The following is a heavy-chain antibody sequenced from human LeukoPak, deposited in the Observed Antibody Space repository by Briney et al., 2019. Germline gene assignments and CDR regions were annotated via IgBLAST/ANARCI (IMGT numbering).Heavy chain of an antibody. CDR2: IYYSGST. CDR1: GGSISSYY. D-gene: IGHD1-26*01. CDR3: ARDLHYSGSSLYDY. V-gene: IGHV4-59*01. Sequence: PSETLSLTCTVSGGSISSYYWSWIRQPPGKGLEWIGFIYYSGSTNYNPSLKSRVTISVDTSKNQFSLKLSSVTAADTAVYYWARDLHYSGSSLYDYWGQGTLVTVSS. J-gene: IGHJ4*02.